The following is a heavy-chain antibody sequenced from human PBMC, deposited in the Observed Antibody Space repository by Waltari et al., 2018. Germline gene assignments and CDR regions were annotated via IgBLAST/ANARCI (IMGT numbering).Heavy chain of an antibody. V-gene: IGHV4-38-2*01. CDR2: IYPGGDT. D-gene: IGHD2-15*01. CDR3: ARRGRLSSYFFDY. CDR1: GYSISGGDF. J-gene: IGHJ4*02. Sequence: QLHLQESGPGLLKPSETLSLTCAVSGYSISGGDFWGWIRQPPGQGLEWIGSIYPGGDTNFNPSLKSRVTIAVDKSKNQYSLNLRSMTAADTAVYYCARRGRLSSYFFDYWGQGTLVTVS.